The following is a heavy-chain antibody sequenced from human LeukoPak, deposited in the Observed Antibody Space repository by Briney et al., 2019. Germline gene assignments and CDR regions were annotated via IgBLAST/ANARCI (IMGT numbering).Heavy chain of an antibody. D-gene: IGHD3-10*02. CDR1: GFPFDDYA. Sequence: SLRLSCAACGFPFDDYAMHWVRHARGKGLEGVSGIYWNSGSIGCTDSVKGRFPISRDNAKNSLYLEMNSLRVEDTALYYCAKDGCSGPPLDYWGQGTLVTVSS. V-gene: IGHV3-9*01. CDR2: IYWNSGSI. J-gene: IGHJ4*02. CDR3: AKDGCSGPPLDY.